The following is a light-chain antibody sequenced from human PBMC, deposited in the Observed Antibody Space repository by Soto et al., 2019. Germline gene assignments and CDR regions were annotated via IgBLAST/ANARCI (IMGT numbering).Light chain of an antibody. V-gene: IGKV1-9*01. Sequence: DIQLTQSPSFLSASVGDRVTITCRASQDVSRYLAWYQQKPGKAPNLLIYAASTLQSGVPSRFSGSGSETEFTLTISSLQPEDFATYYCQQYNSYVFAFGPGTKVEIK. CDR1: QDVSRY. CDR2: AAS. CDR3: QQYNSYVFA. J-gene: IGKJ3*01.